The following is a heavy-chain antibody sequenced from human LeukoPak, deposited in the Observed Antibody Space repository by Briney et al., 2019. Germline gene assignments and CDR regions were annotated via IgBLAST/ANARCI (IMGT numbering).Heavy chain of an antibody. V-gene: IGHV3-23*01. CDR3: AKSANYDSSEGYYFDY. CDR2: ISGSGGST. J-gene: IGHJ4*02. CDR1: GFTFSSYV. Sequence: PGGSLRLSCAASGFTFSSYVMSWVRQAPGKGLEWVSAISGSGGSTYYADSVKGRFTISRDNSKNTLYLQMSSLRAEDTAVYYCAKSANYDSSEGYYFDYWGQGTLVTVSS. D-gene: IGHD3-22*01.